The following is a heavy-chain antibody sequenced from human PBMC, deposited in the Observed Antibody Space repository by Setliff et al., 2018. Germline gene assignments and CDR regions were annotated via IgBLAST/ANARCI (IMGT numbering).Heavy chain of an antibody. CDR2: VHYSGDS. J-gene: IGHJ3*02. D-gene: IGHD3-3*01. CDR1: GGSMTSYY. CDR3: ARDRFYNSWSGTSITAPHDAFDI. V-gene: IGHV4-59*13. Sequence: PSETLSLTCTVSGGSMTSYYWSWIRQSPWKGLEWIGYVHYSGDSNYNPSLKSRVTMSVDTSTSTVYMEVSSLRSEDTAVYFCARDRFYNSWSGTSITAPHDAFDIWGQGTMVTVSS.